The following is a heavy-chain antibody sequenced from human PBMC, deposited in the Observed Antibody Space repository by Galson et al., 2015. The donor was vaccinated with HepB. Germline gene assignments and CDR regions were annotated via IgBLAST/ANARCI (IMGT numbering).Heavy chain of an antibody. Sequence: CAISGDSVSDNSAAWNWIRQSPSRGLEWLGRTYYRSRWYNDYEVSVKSRITINADTSNNQFSLQLNSVTPEDTAVYYCARARPGVATTFDFWGQGTLVTVSS. CDR3: ARARPGVATTFDF. V-gene: IGHV6-1*01. J-gene: IGHJ4*02. D-gene: IGHD2-21*02. CDR2: TYYRSRWYN. CDR1: GDSVSDNSAA.